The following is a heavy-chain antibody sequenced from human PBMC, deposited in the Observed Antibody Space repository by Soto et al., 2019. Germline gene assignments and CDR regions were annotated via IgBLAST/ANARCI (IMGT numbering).Heavy chain of an antibody. J-gene: IGHJ4*02. D-gene: IGHD2-15*01. CDR3: AKGATYCSGGSCYDY. CDR1: VFTFSSYA. CDR2: ISGSGGST. Sequence: WWSLRLCCSASVFTFSSYAMSWFRQAPGKGLEWVSDISGSGGSTYYADSVKGRFAISRDSSKNTLFLQMNSLRAEDTAVYYCAKGATYCSGGSCYDYWGQGTLVTVSS. V-gene: IGHV3-23*01.